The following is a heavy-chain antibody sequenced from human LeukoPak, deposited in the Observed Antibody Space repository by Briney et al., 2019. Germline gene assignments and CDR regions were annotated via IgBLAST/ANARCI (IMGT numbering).Heavy chain of an antibody. V-gene: IGHV3-21*01. CDR2: ISSSSSYI. J-gene: IGHJ4*02. D-gene: IGHD5-12*01. CDR3: ATPIDRGYSGYDWVDY. CDR1: GFTFSSYS. Sequence: PGGSLRLSCAASGFTFSSYSMNWVRQAPGKGLEWVSSISSSSSYIYYADSVKGRFTISRDNVKNSLYLQMNSLRAEDTAVYYCATPIDRGYSGYDWVDYWGQGTLVTVSS.